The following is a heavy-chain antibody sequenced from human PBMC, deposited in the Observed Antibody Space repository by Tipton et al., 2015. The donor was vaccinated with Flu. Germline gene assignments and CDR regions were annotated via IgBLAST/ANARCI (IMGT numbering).Heavy chain of an antibody. V-gene: IGHV3-30*02. CDR3: AKVPVANTACSD. CDR1: GFTFSSYG. J-gene: IGHJ4*02. CDR2: IRYDGSNK. Sequence: QVQLVQSGGGVVQPGGSLRLSCAASGFTFSSYGMHWVRQAPGKGLEWVAFIRYDGSNKYYADSVKGRFTISRDNSKNTLYLQMNSLRAEDTAVYYCAKVPVANTACSDWGQGTLVTVSS. D-gene: IGHD5-12*01.